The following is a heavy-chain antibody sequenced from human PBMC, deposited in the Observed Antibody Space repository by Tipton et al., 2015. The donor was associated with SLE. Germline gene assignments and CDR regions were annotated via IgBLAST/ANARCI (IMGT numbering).Heavy chain of an antibody. CDR3: AKARGYYDSSGPTGYFDY. CDR2: IWYDGSNK. D-gene: IGHD3-22*01. V-gene: IGHV3-33*06. J-gene: IGHJ4*02. Sequence: SLRLSCAASGFTFSSYGMHWVRQAPGKGLEWVAVIWYDGSNKYYADSVKGRFTISRDNSKNTLYLQMNSLRAEGTAVYYCAKARGYYDSSGPTGYFDYWGQGTLVTVSS. CDR1: GFTFSSYG.